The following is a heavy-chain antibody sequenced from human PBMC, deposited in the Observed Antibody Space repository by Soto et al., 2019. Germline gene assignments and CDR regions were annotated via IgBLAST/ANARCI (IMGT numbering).Heavy chain of an antibody. V-gene: IGHV3-30*18. CDR1: GFTFSSYG. D-gene: IGHD2-15*01. CDR2: ISYDGSNK. Sequence: GGSLRLSCAASGFTFSSYGMHWVRQAPGKGLEWVAVISYDGSNKYYADSVKGRFTISRDNSKNTLYLQMNSLRAEDTAVYYCAKDLRKGGRAPPITDYWGQGTLVTVSS. J-gene: IGHJ4*02. CDR3: AKDLRKGGRAPPITDY.